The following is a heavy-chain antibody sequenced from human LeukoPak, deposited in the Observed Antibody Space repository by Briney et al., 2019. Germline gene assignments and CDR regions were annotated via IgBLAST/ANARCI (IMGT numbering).Heavy chain of an antibody. CDR1: GFTFSSYE. CDR2: ISTSGSTI. Sequence: GGSLRLSCAASGFTFSSYEMYWVRQAPGKGLEWVSYISTSGSTIYYADSVKGRFTISRDNAKNSLYLQMNSLRAEDTAVCYCARALPNSWYFFDYWGQGTLVTVSS. D-gene: IGHD6-13*01. J-gene: IGHJ4*02. V-gene: IGHV3-48*03. CDR3: ARALPNSWYFFDY.